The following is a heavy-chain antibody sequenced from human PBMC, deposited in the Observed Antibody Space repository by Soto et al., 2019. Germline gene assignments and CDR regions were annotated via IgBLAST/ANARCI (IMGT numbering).Heavy chain of an antibody. V-gene: IGHV1-69*02. Sequence: ASVKVSCKASGGTFSSYTISWVRQAPGQGLEWMGRIIPILGIANYAQKFQGRVTITADKSTSTAYMELSSLRSEDTAVYYCARVCLGYCSSTSCCSFWGQGSLVPVSS. D-gene: IGHD2-2*01. CDR3: ARVCLGYCSSTSCCSF. J-gene: IGHJ4*02. CDR1: GGTFSSYT. CDR2: IIPILGIA.